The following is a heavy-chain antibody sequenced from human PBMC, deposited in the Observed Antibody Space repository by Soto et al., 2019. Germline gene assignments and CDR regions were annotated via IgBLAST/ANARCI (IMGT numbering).Heavy chain of an antibody. J-gene: IGHJ5*02. D-gene: IGHD1-20*01. V-gene: IGHV1-8*01. Sequence: QVQLVQSGAEVKKPGASVKVSCKASGYMFSTYDINWVRQAPGQGLVWLGWLNPNSGNTGYAQKFQGRVTMTRNTSINTAYMEWSSLGSDDTAGYYCARDHRYNWNDEGWFDPWGQGTLVTVSS. CDR3: ARDHRYNWNDEGWFDP. CDR1: GYMFSTYD. CDR2: LNPNSGNT.